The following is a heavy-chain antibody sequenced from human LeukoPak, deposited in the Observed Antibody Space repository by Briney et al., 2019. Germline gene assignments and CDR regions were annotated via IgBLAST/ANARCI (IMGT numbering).Heavy chain of an antibody. J-gene: IGHJ4*02. Sequence: KPSETLSLPFTGPGGSIRNYFWGWIRQPPGEGMGGIGYIYYSGGTDYNPSLKSRVTISVDTSKNQFSLKLNSVTAADTAVYYCARHPWGGYYFDYWGQGSLVTVSS. CDR2: IYYSGGT. CDR3: ARHPWGGYYFDY. D-gene: IGHD3-16*01. V-gene: IGHV4-59*08. CDR1: GGSIRNYF.